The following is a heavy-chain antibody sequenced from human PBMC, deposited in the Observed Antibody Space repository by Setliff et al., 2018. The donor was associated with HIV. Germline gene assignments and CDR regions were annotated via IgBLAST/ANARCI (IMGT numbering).Heavy chain of an antibody. CDR3: AKTQTVITVYGPFDS. CDR1: GFTFSNYA. J-gene: IGHJ4*02. D-gene: IGHD4-4*01. Sequence: GGSLRLSCAASGFTFSNYAMSWVRQAPGKGLEWVSGISGSAGTTYYAESVKGRFTVSRDNSNNTVYLQMNSLRAEDTAMYYCAKTQTVITVYGPFDSWGQGTPVTVSS. CDR2: ISGSAGTT. V-gene: IGHV3-23*01.